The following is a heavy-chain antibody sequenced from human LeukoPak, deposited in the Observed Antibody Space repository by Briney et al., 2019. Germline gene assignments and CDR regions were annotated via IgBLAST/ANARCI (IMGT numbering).Heavy chain of an antibody. CDR2: VDPEGGET. CDR1: GYTFTDYY. V-gene: IGHV1-69-2*01. Sequence: GASVKVSCKASGYTFTDYYMHWVQQAPGKGLEWMGRVDPEGGETIYAEKFQGRVTITADTSTDTAYMELSSLRSEDTAVYYCATDKHDYWGQGTLVTVSS. CDR3: ATDKHDY. J-gene: IGHJ4*02.